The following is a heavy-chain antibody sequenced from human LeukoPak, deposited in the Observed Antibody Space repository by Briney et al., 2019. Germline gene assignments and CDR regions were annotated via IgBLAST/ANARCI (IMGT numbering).Heavy chain of an antibody. Sequence: SETLSLTCAVSGGSISSGGYSWSWIRQPPGKGLEWIGYIYHSGSTYYNPSLKSRVTISVDTSKNQFSLKLSSVTAADTAVYYCARYGSGSYYTQRQFDYWGQGTLVTVSS. V-gene: IGHV4-30-2*01. CDR2: IYHSGST. J-gene: IGHJ4*02. D-gene: IGHD3-10*01. CDR3: ARYGSGSYYTQRQFDY. CDR1: GGSISSGGYS.